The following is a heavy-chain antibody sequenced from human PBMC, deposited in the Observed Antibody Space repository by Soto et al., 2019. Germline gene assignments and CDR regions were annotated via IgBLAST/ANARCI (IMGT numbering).Heavy chain of an antibody. CDR3: SRSLNS. Sequence: VGSLRLSCAASGFTFSTYWMDWVRQTPGKGLEWVANINQDGSEKNYVDSVKGRFTIYRDNAKNSLYLQMSSLTAEDSALYYCSRSLNSWGQGTLVTVAS. CDR1: GFTFSTYW. J-gene: IGHJ4*02. CDR2: INQDGSEK. V-gene: IGHV3-7*01.